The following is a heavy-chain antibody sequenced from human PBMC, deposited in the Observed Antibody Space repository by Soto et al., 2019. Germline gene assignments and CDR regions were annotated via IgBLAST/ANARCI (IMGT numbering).Heavy chain of an antibody. J-gene: IGHJ4*02. V-gene: IGHV4-31*03. D-gene: IGHD3-10*01. CDR2: IYYSGST. CDR3: ARAADHGSGSYVLDY. CDR1: GGSISSGGYY. Sequence: QVQLQESGPGLVKPSQTLSLTCTVSGGSISSGGYYWSWIRQHPGKGLEWIGYIYYSGSTYYNPSRTSRVTISVDTCKKQFSLKLSSVTAADTAVYYCARAADHGSGSYVLDYWGQGTLVTVSS.